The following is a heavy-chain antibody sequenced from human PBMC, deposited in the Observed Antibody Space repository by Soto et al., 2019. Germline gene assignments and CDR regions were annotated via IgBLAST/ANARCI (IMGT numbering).Heavy chain of an antibody. V-gene: IGHV3-23*01. J-gene: IGHJ4*02. CDR2: ISDSGST. Sequence: EVQLLESGGGLVQPGGSLRLSCEASGFTFNNFAMSWVRQAPGKGLEWVSTISDSGSTYYANSVKGRFTNSRDNSKKTPYLQTKSLRAEDTAVYYCAKVWGETGYCTRTSCLYYVDYWGQGTLVTVSS. D-gene: IGHD2-2*03. CDR3: AKVWGETGYCTRTSCLYYVDY. CDR1: GFTFNNFA.